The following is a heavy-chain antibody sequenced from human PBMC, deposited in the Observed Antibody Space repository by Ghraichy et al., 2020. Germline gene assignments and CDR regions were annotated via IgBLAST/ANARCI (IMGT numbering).Heavy chain of an antibody. CDR2: ISWNSGSI. D-gene: IGHD1-26*01. Sequence: GGSLRLSCAASGFTFDDYAMHWVRQAPGKGLEWVSGISWNSGSIGYADSVKGRFTISRDNAKNSLYLQMNSLRAEDTALYYCAKDKLSGSYYDYWGQGTLVTVSS. J-gene: IGHJ4*02. CDR1: GFTFDDYA. V-gene: IGHV3-9*01. CDR3: AKDKLSGSYYDY.